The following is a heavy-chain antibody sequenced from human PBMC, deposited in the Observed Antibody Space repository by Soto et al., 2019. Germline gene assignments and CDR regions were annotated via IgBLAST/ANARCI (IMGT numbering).Heavy chain of an antibody. Sequence: GESLKISCKGSGYRFTSYWISWVRPMPGKGLEWMGRIDPSDSYTNYSPSFQGHVTISADKSISTAYLQWSSLKASDTAMYYCARRTSSGWYFYFDYWGQGTLVTVSS. CDR2: IDPSDSYT. V-gene: IGHV5-10-1*01. J-gene: IGHJ4*02. CDR1: GYRFTSYW. D-gene: IGHD6-19*01. CDR3: ARRTSSGWYFYFDY.